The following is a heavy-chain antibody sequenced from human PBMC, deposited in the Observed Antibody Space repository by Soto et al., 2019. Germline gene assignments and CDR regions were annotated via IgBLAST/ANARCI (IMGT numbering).Heavy chain of an antibody. CDR2: ISDTGVNT. V-gene: IGHV3-23*01. J-gene: IGHJ4*02. CDR3: AKDAGSFDY. CDR1: GLTFSTYA. Sequence: PGGSLRLSCGASGLTFSTYAMTWVRQAPGKGLEWVAAISDTGVNTFYADSVKGRFTIFRDNSKSTLHLQMNSLRAEDTALYYCAKDAGSFDYWGQGTLVTISS.